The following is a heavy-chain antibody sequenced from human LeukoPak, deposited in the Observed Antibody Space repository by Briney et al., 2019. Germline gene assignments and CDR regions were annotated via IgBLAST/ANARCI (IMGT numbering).Heavy chain of an antibody. CDR1: GGSISSSSYY. CDR3: ARVRRYGDYGFNAFDI. CDR2: IYYSGST. V-gene: IGHV4-39*01. D-gene: IGHD4-17*01. J-gene: IGHJ3*02. Sequence: SETLSLTCTVSGGSISSSSYYWGWIRQPPGKGLEWIGSIYYSGSTYYNPSLKSRVTISVDTSKNQFSLKLSSVTAADTAVYYCARVRRYGDYGFNAFDIWGQGTMVTVSS.